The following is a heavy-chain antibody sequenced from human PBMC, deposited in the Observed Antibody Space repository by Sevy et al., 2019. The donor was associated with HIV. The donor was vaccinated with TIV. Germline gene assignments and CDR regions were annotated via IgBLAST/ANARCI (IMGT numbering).Heavy chain of an antibody. V-gene: IGHV3-7*02. Sequence: GSLRLSCAASGFTFSSYWMGLVRQAPGKGLEWVGDIKKDGSVKLYADAVKGRFTISRDNAENSVDLQMKSLRAEDPAVNFCGGGRGAQSEFDYWGQGTRVTVSS. CDR1: GFTFSSYW. CDR3: GGGRGAQSEFDY. J-gene: IGHJ4*02. CDR2: IKKDGSVK. D-gene: IGHD1-26*01.